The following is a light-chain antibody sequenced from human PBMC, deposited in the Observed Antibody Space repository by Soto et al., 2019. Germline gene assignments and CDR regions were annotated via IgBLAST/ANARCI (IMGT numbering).Light chain of an antibody. V-gene: IGLV2-14*01. Sequence: QSALTQPASVSGSPGQSITIPCTGTSSDVGGYNYVSWYQQHPGKAPKLMIYEVSNRPSGVSNRFSGSKSGNTASLTISGLQAEDEADYYCSSYTSRSTLDYVFGSGTKVTVL. CDR2: EVS. CDR3: SSYTSRSTLDYV. J-gene: IGLJ1*01. CDR1: SSDVGGYNY.